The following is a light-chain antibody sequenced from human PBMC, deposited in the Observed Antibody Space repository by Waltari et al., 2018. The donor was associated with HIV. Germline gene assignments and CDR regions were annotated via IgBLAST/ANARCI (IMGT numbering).Light chain of an antibody. V-gene: IGLV1-44*01. CDR1: RSNLGSNV. Sequence: QSVLTQPPSASGTPGQRVTISCSGTRSNLGSNVVNWYQQLPGTAPKPLIYKNNQRPSGVPDRFSGSKSGTSASLAISGLQSDDEGDYYCSAWDDNVNALFGGGTKLTVL. CDR2: KNN. CDR3: SAWDDNVNAL. J-gene: IGLJ2*01.